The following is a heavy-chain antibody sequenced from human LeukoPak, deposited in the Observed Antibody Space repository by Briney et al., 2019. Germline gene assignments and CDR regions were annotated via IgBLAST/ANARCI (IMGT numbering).Heavy chain of an antibody. CDR1: GFTFSSYS. CDR3: ARSTYSSSWYFYYYYGMDV. CDR2: ISSSSSYI. Sequence: GGSETLLCPPSGFTFSSYSMKCARHAAGEGRECVTLISSSSSYIYYADSVKGRFTISRDNAKNSLYLQMNSLRAEDTTVYYCARSTYSSSWYFYYYYGMDVWGQGTTVTVSS. V-gene: IGHV3-21*01. J-gene: IGHJ6*02. D-gene: IGHD6-13*01.